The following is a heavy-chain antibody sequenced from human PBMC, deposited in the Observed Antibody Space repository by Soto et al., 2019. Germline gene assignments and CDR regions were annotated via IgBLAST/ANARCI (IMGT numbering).Heavy chain of an antibody. CDR1: GASISSGGYF. V-gene: IGHV4-31*03. J-gene: IGHJ4*02. CDR2: IFYSGST. CDR3: ARGDCSGGSCYYFGY. D-gene: IGHD2-15*01. Sequence: PSETLSLTCTVSGASISSGGYFWSWIRQHPGKGLEWIGYIFYSGSTFYNPSLKSRVTTSRDTSKNQLSLKLASVTAADTAVYYCARGDCSGGSCYYFGYWGQGTLVTVS.